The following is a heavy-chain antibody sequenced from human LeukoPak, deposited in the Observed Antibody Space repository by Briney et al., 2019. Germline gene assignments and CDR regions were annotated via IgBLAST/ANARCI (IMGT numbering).Heavy chain of an antibody. V-gene: IGHV1-18*01. CDR1: GYTFFSYG. D-gene: IGHD3-10*01. CDR3: ARTTYYYGSGSYYTTYYFDY. Sequence: GASVKVSCKASGYTFFSYGISWVRQAPGQGLEWMGWISAYNGDTNYTQKFQGKVTMTTDTSTNTAYMELRSLRSDDTAVYYCARTTYYYGSGSYYTTYYFDYWGQGTLVTVSS. J-gene: IGHJ4*02. CDR2: ISAYNGDT.